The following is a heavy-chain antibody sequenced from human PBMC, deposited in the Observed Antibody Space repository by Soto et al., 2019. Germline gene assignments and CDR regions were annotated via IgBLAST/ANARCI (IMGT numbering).Heavy chain of an antibody. Sequence: QVQLQQWGAGLLKPSETLSITCAVYGGSFSGYYWSWIRQPPGKGLEWIGEINHSGSTNYNPSLKSRATISVDTYKNQFSLKLSSVTAADTAVYYCARWGYSGYDDAFDIWVQGTMVTVSS. CDR1: GGSFSGYY. CDR2: INHSGST. D-gene: IGHD5-12*01. J-gene: IGHJ3*02. V-gene: IGHV4-34*01. CDR3: ARWGYSGYDDAFDI.